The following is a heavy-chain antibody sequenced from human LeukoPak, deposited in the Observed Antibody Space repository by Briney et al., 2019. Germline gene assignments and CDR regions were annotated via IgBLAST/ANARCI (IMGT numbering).Heavy chain of an antibody. D-gene: IGHD5-12*01. CDR1: GGSFSGYY. CDR2: INHSGST. V-gene: IGHV4-34*01. Sequence: KPSETLSLTCAVYGGSFSGYYWSWIRQPPGKGLEWIGEINHSGSTNSNPSLKSRVTISVDTSKNQFSLKLSSVTAADTAVYYCARTAVDPYYFDYWGQGTLVTVSS. J-gene: IGHJ4*02. CDR3: ARTAVDPYYFDY.